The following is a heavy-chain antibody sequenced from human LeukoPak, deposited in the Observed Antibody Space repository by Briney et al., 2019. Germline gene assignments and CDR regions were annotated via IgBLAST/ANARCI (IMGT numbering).Heavy chain of an antibody. V-gene: IGHV3-7*01. CDR2: IKQDGSEK. Sequence: GGSLRLSCAASGFTFTHSWMSWVGQAPGEGLEWVANIKQDGSEKYYVDSVGGRFTISRDNAKNSVSLQMNSLRGEDTAVYYCVRALGSSSADYWGQGTLVTVSS. D-gene: IGHD6-6*01. CDR1: GFTFTHSW. J-gene: IGHJ4*02. CDR3: VRALGSSSADY.